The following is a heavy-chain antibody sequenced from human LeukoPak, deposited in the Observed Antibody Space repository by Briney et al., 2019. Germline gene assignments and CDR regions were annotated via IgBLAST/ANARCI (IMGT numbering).Heavy chain of an antibody. V-gene: IGHV3-74*01. CDR1: GFTLSSYW. CDR2: INSDGSST. D-gene: IGHD3-22*01. CDR3: ARDGGPYYYDSSGHFEL. Sequence: PGGSLRLSCAASGFTLSSYWMHWVRQAPGKGLVWVSRINSDGSSTSYADSVKGRFTISRDNAKNTLYLQMNSLRAEDTAVYYCARDGGPYYYDSSGHFELRGQGTLVTVSS. J-gene: IGHJ4*02.